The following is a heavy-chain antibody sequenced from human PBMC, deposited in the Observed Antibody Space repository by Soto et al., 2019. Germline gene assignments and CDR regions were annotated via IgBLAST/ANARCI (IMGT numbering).Heavy chain of an antibody. CDR2: IIPIFGTA. CDR1: GGTFSSYA. D-gene: IGHD2-2*01. CDR3: ARLNIVVVPAAKNWFDP. Sequence: SVKVSCKASGGTFSSYAISWVRQAPGQGLEWMGGIIPIFGTANYAQKFQGRVTITADESTSTAYMELSSLRSEDTAMYYCARLNIVVVPAAKNWFDPWGQGTQVTVSS. V-gene: IGHV1-69*13. J-gene: IGHJ5*02.